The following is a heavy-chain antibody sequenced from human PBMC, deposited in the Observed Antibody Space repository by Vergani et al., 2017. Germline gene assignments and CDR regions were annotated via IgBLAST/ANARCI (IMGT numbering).Heavy chain of an antibody. J-gene: IGHJ5*02. D-gene: IGHD1-1*01. CDR3: ARHTTYTDP. V-gene: IGHV5-51*01. Sequence: EVELVQSGPEMRKPGESLKISCKGSEYSFGNYWIGWVRPMPGKGLEWMGIIYPADSDTRYSPSFQGQVTISADKSISTAFLQWDSLKASDTALYYCARHTTYTDPWGQGTLVTVSS. CDR2: IYPADSDT. CDR1: EYSFGNYW.